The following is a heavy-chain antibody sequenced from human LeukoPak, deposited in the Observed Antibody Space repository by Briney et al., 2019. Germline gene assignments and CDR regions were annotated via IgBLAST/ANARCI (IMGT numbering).Heavy chain of an antibody. J-gene: IGHJ1*01. CDR1: GGSISSYY. Sequence: SETLSPTCTVSGGSISSYYWSWIRQPPGKGLEWIGYIYNSGSTNYNPSLKSRVTISVDTSKNQFSLKLNSVTAADTAVYYCARGEYDPSGYYSGFQYWGQGTLVTVSS. V-gene: IGHV4-59*01. CDR3: ARGEYDPSGYYSGFQY. D-gene: IGHD3-22*01. CDR2: IYNSGST.